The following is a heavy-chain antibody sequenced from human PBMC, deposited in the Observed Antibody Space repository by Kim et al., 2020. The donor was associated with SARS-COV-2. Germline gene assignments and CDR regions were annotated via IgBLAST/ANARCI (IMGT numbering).Heavy chain of an antibody. CDR2: T. Sequence: TNYTPSLKSRVTISVDTSKNQFSRKLSSVTAADTAVYYCARGIWFGALRYWGQGTLVTVSS. CDR3: ARGIWFGALRY. V-gene: IGHV4-34*01. J-gene: IGHJ4*02. D-gene: IGHD3-10*01.